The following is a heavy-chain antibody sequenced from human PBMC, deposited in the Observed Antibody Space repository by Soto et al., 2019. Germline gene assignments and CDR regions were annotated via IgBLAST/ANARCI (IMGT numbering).Heavy chain of an antibody. CDR3: AKDRKSASDTNYYDSSGYYPNWFDP. J-gene: IGHJ5*02. Sequence: PGGSLRLSCAASGFTFSSYAMSWVRQAPGKGLEWVSAISVSGGSTYYADSVKGRFTISRDNSKNTLYLQMNSLRAEDTAVYYCAKDRKSASDTNYYDSSGYYPNWFDPWGQGTLVTVSS. CDR2: ISVSGGST. D-gene: IGHD3-22*01. V-gene: IGHV3-23*01. CDR1: GFTFSSYA.